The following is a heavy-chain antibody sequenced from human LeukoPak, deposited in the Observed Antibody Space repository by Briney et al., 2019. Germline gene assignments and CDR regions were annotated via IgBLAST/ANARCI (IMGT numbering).Heavy chain of an antibody. Sequence: GGSLRLSCAASGFTFSDYYMSWVRQAPGKGLEWVANIRQDEGMKYFADSVRGRFTISRDNAKNSLYLQMNSLRAEDTAVYYCATDVGGGYFDYWGQGTLVTVSS. CDR3: ATDVGGGYFDY. V-gene: IGHV3-7*01. CDR2: IRQDEGMK. CDR1: GFTFSDYY. J-gene: IGHJ4*02. D-gene: IGHD3-16*01.